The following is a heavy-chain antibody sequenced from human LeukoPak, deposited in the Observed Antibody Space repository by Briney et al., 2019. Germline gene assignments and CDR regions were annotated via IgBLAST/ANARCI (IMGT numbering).Heavy chain of an antibody. Sequence: SETLSLTCTVSGGSISGSSYYWGWIRQPPGKGLEWIGSIYYSGSTYYNPSLKSRVTISVDTSKNQFSLKLNSVTATDTAVYYCAREKGYCSSTSCYFRYYYGMDVWGQGTTVTVSS. CDR3: AREKGYCSSTSCYFRYYYGMDV. V-gene: IGHV4-39*02. CDR1: GGSISGSSYY. J-gene: IGHJ6*02. CDR2: IYYSGST. D-gene: IGHD2-2*01.